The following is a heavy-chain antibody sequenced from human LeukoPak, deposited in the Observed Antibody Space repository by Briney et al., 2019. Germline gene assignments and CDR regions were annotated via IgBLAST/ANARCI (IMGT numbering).Heavy chain of an antibody. J-gene: IGHJ4*02. D-gene: IGHD3-22*01. CDR3: TTGSSMIVVVTPPFDY. CDR2: IKSKTDGGTT. Sequence: PGGSLRLSCAASGFTFSNAWMSWVRQAPGKGLEWVGRIKSKTDGGTTDYAAPVKGRFTISRDDSKHTLYLQMNSLKTEDTAVYYCTTGSSMIVVVTPPFDYWGQGTLVTVSS. V-gene: IGHV3-15*01. CDR1: GFTFSNAW.